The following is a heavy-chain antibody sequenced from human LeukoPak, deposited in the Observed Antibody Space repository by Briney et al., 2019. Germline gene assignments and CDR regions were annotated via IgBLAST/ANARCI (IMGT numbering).Heavy chain of an antibody. J-gene: IGHJ4*02. CDR2: IYSGGST. D-gene: IGHD5-12*01. V-gene: IGHV3-53*05. CDR3: AVEVAREYYFDY. Sequence: GGSLRLSCAASGFTVSSNYMSWVRQAPGKGLEWVSVIYSGGSTYYADSVKGRFTISRDNSKNTLYLQMNSLRAEDTAVYYCAVEVAREYYFDYWGQGTLVTVSS. CDR1: GFTVSSNY.